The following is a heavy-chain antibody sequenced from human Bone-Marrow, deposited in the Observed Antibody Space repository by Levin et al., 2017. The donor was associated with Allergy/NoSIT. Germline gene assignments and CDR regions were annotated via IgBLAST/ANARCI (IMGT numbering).Heavy chain of an antibody. J-gene: IGHJ3*02. CDR1: GYTLSELP. CDR3: ATGAVGGTTGDSFHI. Sequence: ASVKVSCKVSGYTLSELPMHWVRQAPGKGLEWMGGFDPEDDETIYAQKFQGRVTMTEVTSTDTAYMELSSLKSEDTAVYYCATGAVGGTTGDSFHIWGQGTMVTVSS. V-gene: IGHV1-24*01. D-gene: IGHD1-26*01. CDR2: FDPEDDET.